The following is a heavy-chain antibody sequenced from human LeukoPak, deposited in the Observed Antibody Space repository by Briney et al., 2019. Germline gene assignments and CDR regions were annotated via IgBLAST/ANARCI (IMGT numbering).Heavy chain of an antibody. CDR2: INSDWRNT. D-gene: IGHD4-17*01. V-gene: IGHV3-74*01. Sequence: GGSLRLSCAASVFTFSSYCVHWVRQAAGKGLVGASRINSDWRNTSCADALEGRFTISRDNPKDRLLRQMKSLRAQDTAVYYCARSPEGVDYGAYGHFDYWGQGTLVTVSS. CDR3: ARSPEGVDYGAYGHFDY. J-gene: IGHJ4*02. CDR1: VFTFSSYC.